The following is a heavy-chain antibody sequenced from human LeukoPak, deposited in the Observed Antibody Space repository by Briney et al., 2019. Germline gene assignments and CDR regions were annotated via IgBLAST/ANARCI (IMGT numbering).Heavy chain of an antibody. Sequence: SETLSLTCTVSGGSISSGSYYWGWIRQPPGKGLEWIGSIYTSGSTNYNPSLKSRVTISVDTSKNQFSLKLSSVTAADTAVYYCARGRPGWIHDYWGQGTLVTVSS. J-gene: IGHJ4*02. CDR3: ARGRPGWIHDY. V-gene: IGHV4-39*07. D-gene: IGHD6-19*01. CDR1: GGSISSGSYY. CDR2: IYTSGST.